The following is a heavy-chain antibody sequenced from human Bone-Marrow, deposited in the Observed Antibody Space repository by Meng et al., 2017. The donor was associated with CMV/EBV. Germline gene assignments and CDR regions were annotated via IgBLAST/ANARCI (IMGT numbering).Heavy chain of an antibody. J-gene: IGHJ3*02. CDR3: ARDGGRDGYNFALDI. D-gene: IGHD5-24*01. CDR2: IQFDDSYK. Sequence: GGSLRLSCEAAGFMFTNYGMHWVRQAPGKGLEWVAFIQFDDSYKYYAESVKGRFTISRDNSKNTLSLQMNSLSAEDTAVYYCARDGGRDGYNFALDIWAQGTMVTVSS. CDR1: GFMFTNYG. V-gene: IGHV3-30*02.